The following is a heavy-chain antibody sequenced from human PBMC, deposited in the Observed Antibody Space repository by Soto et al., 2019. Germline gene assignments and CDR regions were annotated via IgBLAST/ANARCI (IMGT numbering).Heavy chain of an antibody. Sequence: SETLSLTCTVSGGSISSYYWSWIRQPPGKGLEWIGYIYYSGSTNYNPSLKSRVTISVDTSKNQFSLKLSSVTAADTAVYYCARDGEYDSSGYAFDIWGQGTMVTVSS. D-gene: IGHD3-22*01. V-gene: IGHV4-59*01. CDR1: GGSISSYY. CDR3: ARDGEYDSSGYAFDI. J-gene: IGHJ3*02. CDR2: IYYSGST.